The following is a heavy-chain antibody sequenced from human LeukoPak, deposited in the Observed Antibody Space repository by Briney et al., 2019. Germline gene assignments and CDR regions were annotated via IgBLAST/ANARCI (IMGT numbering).Heavy chain of an antibody. D-gene: IGHD3-3*01. J-gene: IGHJ4*02. V-gene: IGHV4-34*01. CDR2: INHSGST. CDR1: GGSFSGYY. CDR3: ARVRESVIFGVVMGCCFDY. Sequence: SETLSLTCAVCGGSFSGYYWSWIRQPPGKGLEWIGEINHSGSTNYNPSLKSRVTISVDTSKNQFSLKLSSVTAADTAVYYCARVRESVIFGVVMGCCFDYWGQGTLVTVSS.